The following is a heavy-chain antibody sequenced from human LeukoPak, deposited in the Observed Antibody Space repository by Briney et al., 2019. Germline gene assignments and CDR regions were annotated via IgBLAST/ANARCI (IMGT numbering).Heavy chain of an antibody. D-gene: IGHD1-26*01. CDR1: GFTFSGSA. V-gene: IGHV3-73*01. CDR2: IRSKTNSYAT. CDR3: TRLHLG. Sequence: HPGGSLRLSCAAYGFTFSGSAMYWVRQASGKGLEWVGHIRSKTNSYATIYAASVKGRFTISRDDSKNTAYLQMNSLKTEDTAVYYCTRLHLGWGQGTLVTVSS. J-gene: IGHJ4*02.